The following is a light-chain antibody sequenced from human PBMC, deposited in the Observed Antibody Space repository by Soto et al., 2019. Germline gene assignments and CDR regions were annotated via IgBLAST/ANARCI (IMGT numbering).Light chain of an antibody. CDR3: QQYNSYPYT. CDR2: GAS. CDR1: QSISSW. V-gene: IGKV1-5*01. J-gene: IGKJ2*01. Sequence: DIQMTQSPSTLSASVGDRVTITCRASQSISSWLAWYQQKPGKAPNLLVYGASALQSGVLSRFSGSGSGTEFTLTISSLQPDDLATYYCQQYNSYPYTFGQGTKLEIQ.